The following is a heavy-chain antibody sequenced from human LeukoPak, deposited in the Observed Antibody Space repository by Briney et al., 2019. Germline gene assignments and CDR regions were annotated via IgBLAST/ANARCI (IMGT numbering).Heavy chain of an antibody. D-gene: IGHD3-9*01. Sequence: GGSLRLSCAASGFTFSSYGMHWVRQAPGKGLEWVANIKQDESERYTVDSVKGRFTISRDNAKNSVYLQMNSLKGEDTALYYCAREFVLRYFEGYMDVWGKGTTVTVSS. CDR1: GFTFSSYG. CDR3: AREFVLRYFEGYMDV. CDR2: IKQDESER. V-gene: IGHV3-7*01. J-gene: IGHJ6*03.